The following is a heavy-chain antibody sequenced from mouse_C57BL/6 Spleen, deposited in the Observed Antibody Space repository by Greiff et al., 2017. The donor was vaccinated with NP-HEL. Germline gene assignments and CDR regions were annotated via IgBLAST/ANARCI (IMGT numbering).Heavy chain of an antibody. CDR2: ISYDGSN. J-gene: IGHJ2*01. Sequence: DVKLQESGPGLVKPSQSLSLTCSVTGYSITSGYYWNWIRQFPGNKLEWMGYISYDGSNNYNPSLKNRISITRDTSKNQFFLKLNSVTTEDTATYYCARGAYGDYWGQGTTLTVSS. V-gene: IGHV3-6*01. CDR1: GYSITSGYY. CDR3: ARGAYGDY. D-gene: IGHD2-10*02.